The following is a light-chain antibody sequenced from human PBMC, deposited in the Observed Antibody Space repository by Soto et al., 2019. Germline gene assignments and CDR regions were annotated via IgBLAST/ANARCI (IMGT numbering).Light chain of an antibody. CDR3: QQYNNGPPWT. CDR1: QSVSSY. CDR2: RAS. J-gene: IGKJ1*01. Sequence: EIVLTQSPATLSLSPGERATLSFRASQSVSSYLAWYQQKPGQAPRLLIYRASTRATGIPATFSGSGSVTEFTLTITSLQSEDFAVYYCQQYNNGPPWTFGQGTKVDI. V-gene: IGKV3-15*01.